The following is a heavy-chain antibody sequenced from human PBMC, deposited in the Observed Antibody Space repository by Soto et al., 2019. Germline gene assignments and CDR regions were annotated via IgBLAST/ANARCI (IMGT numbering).Heavy chain of an antibody. CDR1: GGTFSRYS. CDR2: IIPIFGIA. Sequence: QVQLVQSGAAVKKPGSSVKVSCKASGGTFSRYSITWVRQAPGHGLEWIGRIIPIFGIASYAQKFQGRVTITADESTSTAYMELSSLRSDDTAVYYCAREDRDRETGLVPAAIDGMDVWGQGTTVTVSS. J-gene: IGHJ6*02. V-gene: IGHV1-69*08. D-gene: IGHD2-2*01. CDR3: AREDRDRETGLVPAAIDGMDV.